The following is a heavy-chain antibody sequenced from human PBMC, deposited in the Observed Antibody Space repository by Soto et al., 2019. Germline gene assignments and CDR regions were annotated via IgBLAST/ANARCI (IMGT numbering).Heavy chain of an antibody. Sequence: SVKVPCKASGGTFSSYTISWVRQAPGQGLEWMGRIIPILGIANYAQKFQGRVTITADKSTSTAYMELSSLRSEDTAVYYCARGIAARGLSMDNWGQGTLVTVSS. CDR1: GGTFSSYT. D-gene: IGHD6-6*01. CDR3: ARGIAARGLSMDN. CDR2: IIPILGIA. V-gene: IGHV1-69*02. J-gene: IGHJ4*02.